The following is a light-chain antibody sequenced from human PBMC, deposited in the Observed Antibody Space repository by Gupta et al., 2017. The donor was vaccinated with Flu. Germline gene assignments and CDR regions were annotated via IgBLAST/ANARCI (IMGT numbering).Light chain of an antibody. V-gene: IGLV2-14*01. CDR2: EVS. Sequence: ITISCTGTSSNDGGNNYVSWYQQHQDKAPKLMIYEVSNRPSGVSNRFSGSKSGNTASLTITGLQAEDEADYYCSSYRSSTTRVVFGGGTKLTVL. CDR3: SSYRSSTTRVV. CDR1: SSNDGGNNY. J-gene: IGLJ2*01.